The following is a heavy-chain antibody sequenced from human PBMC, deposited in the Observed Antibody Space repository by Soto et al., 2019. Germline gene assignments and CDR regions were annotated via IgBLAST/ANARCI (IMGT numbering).Heavy chain of an antibody. J-gene: IGHJ4*02. V-gene: IGHV1-2*02. Sequence: QVQLVQSGAEVKKPGASVKVSCKASGYTFTGYYMHWVRQAPGQGLEWMGWINPNSGNTKHADKFKGRVTMSWDTAIRPACMELSSLTSDHTAMYYCANGAPVAGGSSTSLPSEYWGQGTLVTVSS. D-gene: IGHD6-19*01. CDR2: INPNSGNT. CDR1: GYTFTGYY. CDR3: ANGAPVAGGSSTSLPSEY.